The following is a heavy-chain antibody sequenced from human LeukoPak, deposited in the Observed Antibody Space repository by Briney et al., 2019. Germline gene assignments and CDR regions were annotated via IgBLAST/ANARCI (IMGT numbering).Heavy chain of an antibody. V-gene: IGHV1-69*13. CDR2: IIPIFGTT. J-gene: IGHJ4*02. CDR1: GGIFSSYA. Sequence: SVKVSCKASGGIFSSYAISWVRQAPGQGLEWMGGIIPIFGTTNYAQKFQGRVTITADESTRTAYMELSSLRSEDTAVYYCASAYCGGDCYSFGDYWGQGTLVTVSS. D-gene: IGHD2-21*01. CDR3: ASAYCGGDCYSFGDY.